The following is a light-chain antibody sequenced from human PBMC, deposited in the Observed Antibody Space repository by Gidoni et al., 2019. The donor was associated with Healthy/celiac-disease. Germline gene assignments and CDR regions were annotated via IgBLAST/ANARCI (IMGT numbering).Light chain of an antibody. V-gene: IGLV1-44*01. CDR2: SNN. Sequence: QSVLTQPPSASGTPGQRVTIPCSGSSSNIESNTVNGYQQLPGTAPKLLIYSNNTRPSGVPYRFSGSKSGTSASLAISGLQSEDEADYYCAAWDDSLNGWVFGGGTKLTVL. CDR1: SSNIESNT. CDR3: AAWDDSLNGWV. J-gene: IGLJ3*02.